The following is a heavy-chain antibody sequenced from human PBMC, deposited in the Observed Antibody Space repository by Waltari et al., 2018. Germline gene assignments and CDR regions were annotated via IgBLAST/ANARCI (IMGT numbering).Heavy chain of an antibody. J-gene: IGHJ4*02. D-gene: IGHD2-15*01. CDR3: ARGYCGGGSCYSFES. CDR1: GGPFSDYG. V-gene: IGHV1-69*01. CDR2: IIPWSGRA. Sequence: QVQLVQSGAEVEMPGSSVKVSCKASGGPFSDYGIIWVRQAPGQGLEWLGGIIPWSGRANYAHKFHGRVTITAEESTATTYMELRSLTSEDTAVFYCARGYCGGGSCYSFESWGQGTLVTVSS.